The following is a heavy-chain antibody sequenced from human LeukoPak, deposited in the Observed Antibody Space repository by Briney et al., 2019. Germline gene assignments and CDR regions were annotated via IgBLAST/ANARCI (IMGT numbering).Heavy chain of an antibody. CDR2: ITSKPYGAAS. J-gene: IGHJ4*02. CDR1: GFSFGDHS. Sequence: GRSLRLSCTGSGFSFGDHSMSWVRQAPGKGLEWVGFITSKPYGAASHYAASVSGRFSFSRDDSKSIAYLQMNSLKTEDTAVYYCVRHDGMVLPVWGQGTLVTVSS. CDR3: VRHDGMVLPV. D-gene: IGHD3-3*01. V-gene: IGHV3-49*04.